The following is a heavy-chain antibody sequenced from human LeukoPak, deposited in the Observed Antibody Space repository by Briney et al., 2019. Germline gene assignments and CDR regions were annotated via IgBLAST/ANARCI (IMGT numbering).Heavy chain of an antibody. V-gene: IGHV4-59*12. CDR3: ARRGIVVIKRYYYYYMDV. CDR2: IYYSGST. J-gene: IGHJ6*03. D-gene: IGHD3-22*01. Sequence: PSETLSLTCTVSGGSISSYYWSWIRQPPGKGLEWIGYIYYSGSTNYNPSLKSRVTISVDTSKNQFSLKLSSVTAADTAVYYCARRGIVVIKRYYYYYMDVWGKGTTVTISS. CDR1: GGSISSYY.